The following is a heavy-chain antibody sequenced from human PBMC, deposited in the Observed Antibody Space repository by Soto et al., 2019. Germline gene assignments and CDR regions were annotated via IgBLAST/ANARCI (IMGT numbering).Heavy chain of an antibody. V-gene: IGHV6-1*01. CDR2: TYYRSKWYN. CDR1: GDSVSSNSAA. J-gene: IGHJ5*02. CDR3: ARDFITMVRGVSNWFDP. D-gene: IGHD3-10*01. Sequence: PSQTLSLTCAISGDSVSSNSAAWNWIRQSPSRGLEWLGRTYYRSKWYNDYAVSVKSRITINPDTSKNQFSLQLNSVTPEDTSVYYCARDFITMVRGVSNWFDPWGQGTLVTVSS.